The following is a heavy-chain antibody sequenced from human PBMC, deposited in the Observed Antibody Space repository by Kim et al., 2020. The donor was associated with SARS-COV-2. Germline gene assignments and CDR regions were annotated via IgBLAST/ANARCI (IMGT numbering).Heavy chain of an antibody. V-gene: IGHV4-39*07. J-gene: IGHJ5*02. Sequence: SETLSLTCTVSGGSISSSSYYWGWIRQPPGKGLEWIGSIYYSGSTYYNPSLKSRVTISVDTSKNQFSLKLSSVTAADTAVYYCAREGGVVVHWFDPWGQGTLVTVSS. CDR3: AREGGVVVHWFDP. D-gene: IGHD3-22*01. CDR1: GGSISSSSYY. CDR2: IYYSGST.